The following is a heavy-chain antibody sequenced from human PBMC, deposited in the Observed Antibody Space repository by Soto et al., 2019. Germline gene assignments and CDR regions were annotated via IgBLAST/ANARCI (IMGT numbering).Heavy chain of an antibody. CDR3: ARGHYSLDV. CDR2: TCPRGGQT. CDR1: GFTFSDHC. V-gene: IGHV3-11*01. J-gene: IGHJ6*02. Sequence: QMQLVEFGGGLVKPGGSLRLSCAASGFTFSDHCISWIRQAPGKGLEWVSYTCPRGGQTYHADSVKGRFTISTDYAKNSAFLQMDSFRGEDTAVYFCARGHYSLDVWGQGTTVTVSS.